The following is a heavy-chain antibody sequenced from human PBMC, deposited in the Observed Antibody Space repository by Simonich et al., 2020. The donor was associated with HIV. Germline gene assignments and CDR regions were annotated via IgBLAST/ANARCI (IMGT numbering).Heavy chain of an antibody. V-gene: IGHV1-69*13. D-gene: IGHD3-10*01. CDR3: ARKVGGRGVYYFDY. CDR1: GGTFSSFA. CDR2: IIPIFGTA. Sequence: QVQLVQSGAEVKKPVSSVKVSCKASGGTFSSFAISWVRQAPGLGLGWVGGIIPIFGTANYAQMFQGRVTITADESTSTAYMELSSLRSEDTGIYYCARKVGGRGVYYFDYWGQGTLVTVSS. J-gene: IGHJ4*02.